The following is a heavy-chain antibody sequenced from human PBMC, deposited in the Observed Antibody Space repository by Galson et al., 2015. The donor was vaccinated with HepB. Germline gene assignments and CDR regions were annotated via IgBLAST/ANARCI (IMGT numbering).Heavy chain of an antibody. V-gene: IGHV2-5*02. CDR3: ANLFLWSSDWQQGDHYYFHH. D-gene: IGHD6-25*01. J-gene: IGHJ2*01. CDR1: GFSVSSSGVG. CDR2: IYWDDDK. Sequence: PALVKPTQTLTLTCTFSGFSVSSSGVGVGWIRQPPGKALEWLALIYWDDDKRYSPSLKNRLTITKDTSKNQVVLTMTNMDRVDTATYFCANLFLWSSDWQQGDHYYFHHWGRGTLVTVSS.